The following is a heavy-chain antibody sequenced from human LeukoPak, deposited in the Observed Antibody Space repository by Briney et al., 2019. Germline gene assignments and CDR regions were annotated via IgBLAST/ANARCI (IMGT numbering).Heavy chain of an antibody. CDR2: IRFDGTNK. V-gene: IGHV3-30*02. Sequence: GGFLRLSCAASGFAFSTYGMHWVRQAPGKGLEWVAFIRFDGTNKHYADSVKGRFIISRDNSKNTLYLQMNSLRAEDTALYYCAKSYCSGGSCPGYAFDIWGQGTMVTVSS. CDR1: GFAFSTYG. D-gene: IGHD2-15*01. CDR3: AKSYCSGGSCPGYAFDI. J-gene: IGHJ3*02.